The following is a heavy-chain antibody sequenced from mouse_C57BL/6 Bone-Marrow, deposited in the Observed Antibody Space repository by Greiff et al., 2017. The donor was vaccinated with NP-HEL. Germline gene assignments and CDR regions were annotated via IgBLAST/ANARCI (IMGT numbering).Heavy chain of an antibody. D-gene: IGHD1-1*01. V-gene: IGHV1-82*01. CDR3: ARNYGPYLYWYFDV. J-gene: IGHJ1*03. Sequence: QVQLQQSGPELVKPGASVKISCKASGYAFSSSWMNWVKQRPGKGLEWIGRIYPGDGDTNYNGKFKGKATLTADKSSSTAYMQRSSLTSEDSAVYFCARNYGPYLYWYFDVWGTGTTVTVSS. CDR2: IYPGDGDT. CDR1: GYAFSSSW.